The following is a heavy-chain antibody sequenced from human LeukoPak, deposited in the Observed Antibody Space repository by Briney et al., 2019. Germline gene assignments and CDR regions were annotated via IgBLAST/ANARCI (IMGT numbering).Heavy chain of an antibody. CDR2: IYYSGST. CDR1: GGSISSYY. J-gene: IGHJ4*02. D-gene: IGHD4-17*01. CDR3: ARVNTVTRNFDY. Sequence: SETLSLTCTVSGGSISSYYWSWIRQPPGKGLEWIGYIYYSGSTNYNPSLKSRVTISVDTSKNQFSLKLSSVTAADTAVYYCARVNTVTRNFDYWGQGTLVTVSS. V-gene: IGHV4-59*01.